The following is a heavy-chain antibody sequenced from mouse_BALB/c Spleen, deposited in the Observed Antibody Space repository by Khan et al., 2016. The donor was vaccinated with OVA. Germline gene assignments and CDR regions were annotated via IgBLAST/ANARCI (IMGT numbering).Heavy chain of an antibody. CDR2: INPNNGGS. J-gene: IGHJ3*01. CDR1: GYTFTSYY. V-gene: IGHV1S81*02. D-gene: IGHD2-2*01. Sequence: QVQLQQSGAELVKPGASVKLSCKASGYTFTSYYMYWVKQRPGQGLEWIGEINPNNGGSNCNEKFKSKATLTVDKSSSTADMQLSSLTSEDSAVYYCTRSGYGSFAYWGQGTLVTVSA. CDR3: TRSGYGSFAY.